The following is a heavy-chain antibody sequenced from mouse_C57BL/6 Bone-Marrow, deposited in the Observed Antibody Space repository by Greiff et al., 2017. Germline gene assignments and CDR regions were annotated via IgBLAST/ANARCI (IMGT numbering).Heavy chain of an antibody. D-gene: IGHD2-1*01. Sequence: VQLQQSGPGLVQPSQSLSITCTVSGFSLTSYGVHWVRQPPGKGLEWLGVIWSGGSTDYTAAFISRLSISKDNSKSQVFFKMNSLQADDTAIYYCANNLIYYTPGYSMDYWGPGTSVTVSS. V-gene: IGHV2-4*01. J-gene: IGHJ4*01. CDR3: ANNLIYYTPGYSMDY. CDR1: GFSLTSYG. CDR2: IWSGGST.